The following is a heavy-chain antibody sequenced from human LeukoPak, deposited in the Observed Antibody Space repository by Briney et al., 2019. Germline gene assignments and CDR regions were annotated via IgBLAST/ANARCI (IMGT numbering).Heavy chain of an antibody. V-gene: IGHV3-21*01. J-gene: IGHJ4*02. CDR2: ISSSSSYI. CDR3: ARDSDCGGDCYSGY. CDR1: GFTFSSYS. Sequence: KTGGSLRLSCAASGFTFSSYSMNWVRQAPGKGLEWVSSISSSSSYIYYADSVRGRFTISRDNAKNSLYLQMNSLRAEDTAVYYGARDSDCGGDCYSGYWGQGTLVTV. D-gene: IGHD2-21*02.